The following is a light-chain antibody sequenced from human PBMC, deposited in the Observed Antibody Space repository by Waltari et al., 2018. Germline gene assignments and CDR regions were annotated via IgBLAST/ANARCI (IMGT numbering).Light chain of an antibody. CDR2: DGN. CDR3: YSTDSTGNHVV. J-gene: IGLJ2*01. V-gene: IGLV3-10*01. CDR1: ALPTKY. Sequence: SYELTQPPSVSVSPGQTARLTCSGDALPTKYAFWYQQKSGQAPVLIIYDGNKRPSGIPGRFSGSSSGTMATLTISGAQVEDEADYYCYSTDSTGNHVVFGGGTKLTVL.